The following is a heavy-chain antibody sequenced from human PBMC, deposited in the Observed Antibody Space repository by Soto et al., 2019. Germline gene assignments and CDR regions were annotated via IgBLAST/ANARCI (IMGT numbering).Heavy chain of an antibody. CDR1: GFTFSRFG. CDR3: VKRDCSSITCYGYYYYGMDV. D-gene: IGHD2-2*01. J-gene: IGHJ6*02. CDR2: ISDDGSNK. Sequence: GGSLRLSCAASGFTFSRFGMHWVRQAPGKGLEWVALISDDGSNKKYADSVKGRVTISRDNSKNTVSLQMNSLRAEDTAVYYCVKRDCSSITCYGYYYYGMDVWGQGTTVTVSS. V-gene: IGHV3-30*18.